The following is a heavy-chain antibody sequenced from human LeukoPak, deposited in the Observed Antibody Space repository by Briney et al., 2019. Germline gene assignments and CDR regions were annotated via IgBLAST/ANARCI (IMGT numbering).Heavy chain of an antibody. V-gene: IGHV1-18*01. D-gene: IGHD3-10*01. CDR2: ISAYNGNT. CDR1: GYTFTSYG. CDR3: ARVHYYGSGSSDYYYYYYMDV. Sequence: ASVKVSCKASGYTFTSYGISWVRQAPGQGLEWMGWISAYNGNTNYAQKLQGRVTMTTDTSTSTAYMELRNLRSDDTAVYYCARVHYYGSGSSDYYYYYYMDVWGKGTTVTISS. J-gene: IGHJ6*03.